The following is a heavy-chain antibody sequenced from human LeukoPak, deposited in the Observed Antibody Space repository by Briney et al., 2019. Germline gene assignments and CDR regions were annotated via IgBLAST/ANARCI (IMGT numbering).Heavy chain of an antibody. CDR3: VRVPTRTTIYAY. V-gene: IGHV1-8*01. CDR2: MNPNSSDT. Sequence: GASVKVSCKASGYTFTSYDINWVRQATGQGLEWVGWMNPNSSDTGYAQKFQGRVTMTRTTSIGTAYMELSSLRSDDTAIYYCVRVPTRTTIYAYWGQGTLVTVSS. D-gene: IGHD1-1*01. J-gene: IGHJ4*02. CDR1: GYTFTSYD.